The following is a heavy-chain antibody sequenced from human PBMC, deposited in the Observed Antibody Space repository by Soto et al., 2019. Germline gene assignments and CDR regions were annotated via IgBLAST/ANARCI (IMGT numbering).Heavy chain of an antibody. CDR3: ARDQGSGYSSSWRYYFDY. Sequence: QVQLQESGPGLVKPSQTLSLTCTVSGGSISSGGYYWSWIRQHPGKGLEWIGYIYYSGSTYYNPSLKSRVPISVDTSKNQLSLKLSSVTAADTAVYYCARDQGSGYSSSWRYYFDYWGQGTLVTVSS. CDR1: GGSISSGGYY. J-gene: IGHJ4*02. D-gene: IGHD6-13*01. CDR2: IYYSGST. V-gene: IGHV4-31*03.